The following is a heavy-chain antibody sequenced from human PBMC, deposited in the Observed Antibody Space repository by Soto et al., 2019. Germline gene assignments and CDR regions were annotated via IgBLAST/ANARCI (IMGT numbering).Heavy chain of an antibody. D-gene: IGHD5-18*01. V-gene: IGHV3-7*03. CDR2: IKQDGSEK. CDR1: GFTFSSYL. CDR3: ARSTGYSYGYYYYYGMDV. Sequence: GGSLRLSCAASGFTFSSYLMSWVRQAPGKGLEWVANIKQDGSEKYYVGSVKGRFTISRNNAKNSLYLQMNSLKAEDTAVYYCARSTGYSYGYYYYYGMDVWGQGTTVTVSS. J-gene: IGHJ6*02.